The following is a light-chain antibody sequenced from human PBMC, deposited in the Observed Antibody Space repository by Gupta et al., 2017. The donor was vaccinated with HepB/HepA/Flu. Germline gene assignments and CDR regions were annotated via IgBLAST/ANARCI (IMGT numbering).Light chain of an antibody. J-gene: IGKJ4*01. V-gene: IGKV1-33*01. CDR3: QQYDNGGT. CDR1: QDISNY. CDR2: DAS. Sequence: DIQMTQSPSSLSASVGDRVTITCQASQDISNYLNWYQQKPGKAPKLLIYDASKLETGVPSRFSGSGSGTDFTFTISSLQPEDIATYYCQQYDNGGTFGGGTKVEIK.